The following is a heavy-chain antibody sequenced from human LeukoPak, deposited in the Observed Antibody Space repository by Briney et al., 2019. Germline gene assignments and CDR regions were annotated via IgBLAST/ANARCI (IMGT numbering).Heavy chain of an antibody. CDR2: IYYSGST. CDR1: GGSISSSSYY. J-gene: IGHJ4*02. V-gene: IGHV4-39*01. D-gene: IGHD3-9*01. CDR3: ARLEVSYDILTGYYSDY. Sequence: SETLSLTCTVSGGSISSSSYYWGWIRQPPGKGLEWIGSIYYSGSTYYNPSLKSRDTISVDTSKNQFSLKLSSVTAADTAVYYCARLEVSYDILTGYYSDYWGQGTLVTVSS.